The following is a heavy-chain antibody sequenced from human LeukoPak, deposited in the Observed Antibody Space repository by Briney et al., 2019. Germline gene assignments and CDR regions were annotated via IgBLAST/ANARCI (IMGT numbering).Heavy chain of an antibody. CDR2: INHSGST. V-gene: IGHV4-34*01. D-gene: IGHD6-13*01. CDR1: GGSFSGYY. J-gene: IGHJ5*02. CDR3: ARKNRARPLFSIAAAGPGWFDP. Sequence: PSETLSLTCAVYGGSFSGYYWSWIRQPPGKGLEWIGEINHSGSTNYNPSLKSRVTISVDMSKNQFSLKLSSVTAADTAVYYCARKNRARPLFSIAAAGPGWFDPWGQGTLVTVSS.